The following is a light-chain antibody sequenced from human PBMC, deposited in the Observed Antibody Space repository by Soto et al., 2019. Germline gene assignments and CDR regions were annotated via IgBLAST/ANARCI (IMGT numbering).Light chain of an antibody. CDR3: QHYGSSPGT. Sequence: EIVLTQSPGTLSLSPGERATLSCRASQSVSSSYLAWYQQKPGQAPRLLIYGVSSRATGIPDRFSGSGSGTDFTLTISRLEPEDFAVYYCQHYGSSPGTFGQGTKVEIK. CDR1: QSVSSSY. V-gene: IGKV3-20*01. CDR2: GVS. J-gene: IGKJ1*01.